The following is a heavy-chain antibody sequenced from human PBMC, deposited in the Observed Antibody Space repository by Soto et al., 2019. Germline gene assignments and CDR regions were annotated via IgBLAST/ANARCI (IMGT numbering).Heavy chain of an antibody. CDR1: GGSISSSSYY. J-gene: IGHJ6*02. D-gene: IGHD6-13*01. Sequence: SETLSLTCTVSGGSISSSSYYWGWIRQPPGKGLEWIGSIYYSGSTYYNPSLKSRVTISVDTSKNQFSLKLSSVTAADTAVYYCASGSIAAALNYYYYYGMDVWGQGTTVTVSS. CDR2: IYYSGST. CDR3: ASGSIAAALNYYYYYGMDV. V-gene: IGHV4-39*01.